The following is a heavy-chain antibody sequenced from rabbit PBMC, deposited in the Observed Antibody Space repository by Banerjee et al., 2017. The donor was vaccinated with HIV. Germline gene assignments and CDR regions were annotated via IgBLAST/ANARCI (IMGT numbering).Heavy chain of an antibody. J-gene: IGHJ4*01. D-gene: IGHD6-1*01. CDR1: GFSFSSSYC. CDR3: ARGTYGYAGYAPNL. CDR2: IYAGSGGST. V-gene: IGHV1S45*01. Sequence: QERLVESGGGLVQPEGSLTLTCTASGFSFSSSYCMCWVRQAPGKGLEWIACIYAGSGGSTYYATWAKGRFTISKSSSTTVTLQMTSLTAADTATYFCARGTYGYAGYAPNLWGPGTLVTVS.